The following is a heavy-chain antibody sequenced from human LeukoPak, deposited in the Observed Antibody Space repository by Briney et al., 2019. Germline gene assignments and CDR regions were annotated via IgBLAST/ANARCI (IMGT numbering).Heavy chain of an antibody. V-gene: IGHV2-26*01. Sequence: TLSLTCTVSGYSINNYYWSWIRQPPGKALEWLSHIFSNDEKSYSTSLRSRLTISKDTSKSQVVLTMTNMDPVDTATYYCARRWRSTVSAFDIWGQGTMVTVSS. CDR2: IFSNDEK. CDR1: GYSINNYYW. D-gene: IGHD2-15*01. CDR3: ARRWRSTVSAFDI. J-gene: IGHJ3*02.